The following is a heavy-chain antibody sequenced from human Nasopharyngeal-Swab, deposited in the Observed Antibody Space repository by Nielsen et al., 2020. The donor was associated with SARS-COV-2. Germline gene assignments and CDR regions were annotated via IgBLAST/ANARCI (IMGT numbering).Heavy chain of an antibody. J-gene: IGHJ3*02. CDR1: GYTFTSDA. CDR2: INAGNGNT. V-gene: IGHV1-3*01. D-gene: IGHD4-17*01. CDR3: AREKRGYGDYASGFDI. Sequence: ASVKVSCKASGYTFTSDAMHWVRQAPGQRLEWMGWINAGNGNTKYSQKFQGRVTITRDTSASTAYMELSSLRSEDTAVYYCAREKRGYGDYASGFDIWGQGTMVTVSS.